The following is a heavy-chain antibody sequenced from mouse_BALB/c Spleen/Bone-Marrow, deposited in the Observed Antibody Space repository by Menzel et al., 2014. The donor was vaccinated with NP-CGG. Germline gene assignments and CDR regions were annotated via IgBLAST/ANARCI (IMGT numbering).Heavy chain of an antibody. CDR3: VRGNYGNYVDYFDF. CDR1: GFSFSRYG. CDR2: INSNGGST. Sequence: EVKLQESGGGLVQPGGSLKLSCASSGFSFSRYGMSCFRQTPDKRLELVATINSNGGSTYYPDSVRGRFTISRDTAKNTLYLQMSSLKSEETAMYYCVRGNYGNYVDYFDFWGQGTTLTVSS. D-gene: IGHD2-1*01. V-gene: IGHV5-6-3*01. J-gene: IGHJ2*01.